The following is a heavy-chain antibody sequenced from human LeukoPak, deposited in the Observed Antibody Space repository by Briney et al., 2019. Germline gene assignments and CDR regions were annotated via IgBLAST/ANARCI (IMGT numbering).Heavy chain of an antibody. D-gene: IGHD3-10*01. J-gene: IGHJ4*02. V-gene: IGHV4-4*02. CDR3: VRDRGEWSYSHDY. Sequence: SGTLSLTCAVSGASITSNWWNWVRQPPGKGLEWIGEIHHSGSANYNPSLKSRVTISLDTSENQFSLRLSSVTAADTAVYYCVRDRGEWSYSHDYWGQGTLVTVSS. CDR2: IHHSGSA. CDR1: GASITSNW.